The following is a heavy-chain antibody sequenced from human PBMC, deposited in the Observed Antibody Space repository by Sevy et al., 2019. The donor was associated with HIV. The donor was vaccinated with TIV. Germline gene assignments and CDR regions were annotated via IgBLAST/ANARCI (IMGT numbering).Heavy chain of an antibody. CDR2: INSKRGGT. CDR3: ARHTGFMLDS. V-gene: IGHV1-2*02. J-gene: IGHJ4*02. D-gene: IGHD3-9*01. CDR1: GFPLTGHH. Sequence: ASVKVSCKTSGFPLTGHHMHWVRQAPGHGLEWMGWINSKRGGTNYAQQFQGRVIMTRDTSFSTISMDLTGLKSEDTAIYYCARHTGFMLDSWGQGTLITVSS.